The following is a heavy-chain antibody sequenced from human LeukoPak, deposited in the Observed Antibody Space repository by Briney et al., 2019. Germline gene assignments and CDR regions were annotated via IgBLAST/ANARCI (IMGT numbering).Heavy chain of an antibody. CDR1: GGSISSYY. D-gene: IGHD6-13*01. CDR3: ARGSSWYEVHTNYFDY. Sequence: SETLSLTCTVSGGSISSYYWSWIRQSPGKGLEWIGNIYYSGSTNYNPSLKSRVTISVDTSKNQFSLKLSSVTAADTAVYYCARGSSWYEVHTNYFDYWGQGTLVTVSS. CDR2: IYYSGST. J-gene: IGHJ4*02. V-gene: IGHV4-59*08.